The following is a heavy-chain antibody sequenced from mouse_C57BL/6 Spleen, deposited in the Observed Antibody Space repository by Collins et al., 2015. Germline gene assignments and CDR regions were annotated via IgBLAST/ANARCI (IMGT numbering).Heavy chain of an antibody. CDR1: GYTFTSYW. CDR3: MITTVVGTDYYAMDY. Sequence: QVQLQQPGTELVKPGASVKLSCKASGYTFTSYWMHWVKQRPGQGLEWIGNINPSNGGTNYNEKFKSKATLTVDKSSSTAYMQLSSLTSEDSAVYYCMITTVVGTDYYAMDYWGQGTSVTVSS. CDR2: INPSNGGT. D-gene: IGHD1-1*01. J-gene: IGHJ4*01. V-gene: IGHV1-53*01.